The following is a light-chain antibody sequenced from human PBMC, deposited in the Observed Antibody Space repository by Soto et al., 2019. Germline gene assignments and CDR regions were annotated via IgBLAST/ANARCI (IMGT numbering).Light chain of an antibody. CDR1: QSVNKY. CDR3: QQGYSPLLT. J-gene: IGKJ4*01. V-gene: IGKV1-39*01. Sequence: DIQMTQSPSSLSASVGDRVTISCRASQSVNKYLNWYQQKPGNVPTLLMYAASTLQGGVPARFNGSGFGTDFTFTISNLQPEDFAVYYCQQGYSPLLTFGGGTRVEIK. CDR2: AAS.